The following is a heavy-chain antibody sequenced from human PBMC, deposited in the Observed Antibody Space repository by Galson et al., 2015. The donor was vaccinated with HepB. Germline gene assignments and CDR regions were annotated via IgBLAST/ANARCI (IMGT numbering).Heavy chain of an antibody. CDR1: GFTFSVCC. J-gene: IGHJ6*02. CDR2: INQDGSGK. Sequence: SLRLSCAASGFTFSVCCMTWVRQAPGKGLEWVANINQDGSGKNYVDSVKGRFTISRDNAKNSLYLQMNSLRAEDTAVYYCARDPRPYFYGMDVWGQGTTVTVSS. V-gene: IGHV3-7*01. CDR3: ARDPRPYFYGMDV.